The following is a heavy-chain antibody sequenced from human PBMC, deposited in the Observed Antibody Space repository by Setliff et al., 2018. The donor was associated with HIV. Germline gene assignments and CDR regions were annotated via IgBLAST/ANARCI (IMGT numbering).Heavy chain of an antibody. CDR1: GVSISNYY. CDR3: ARGVAAAGL. V-gene: IGHV4-59*12. CDR2: IYGSGRT. Sequence: PSETLSLTCTVSGVSISNYYWSWIRQPPGTGLEWIGYIYGSGRTFYNPSLKSRVAISADTSKNQFSLKLSSVTAADTAVYYCARGVAAAGLWGQGTLVTVSS. J-gene: IGHJ4*02. D-gene: IGHD6-13*01.